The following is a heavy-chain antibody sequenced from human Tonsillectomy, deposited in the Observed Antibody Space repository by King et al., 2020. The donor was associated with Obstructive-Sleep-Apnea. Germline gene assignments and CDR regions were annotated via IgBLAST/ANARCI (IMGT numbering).Heavy chain of an antibody. CDR1: GFSLSTSGVG. CDR2: IYWNDDK. CDR3: AHLMSTVTTGWFGP. J-gene: IGHJ5*02. V-gene: IGHV2-5*01. D-gene: IGHD4-11*01. Sequence: TLKESGPTLVKPPQTLTLTCTFSGFSLSTSGVGVGWIRQPPGKALEWLALIYWNDDKRYIPSLKNRLTLTTDTSKNQVLLTMTNMDLVDTGTYYCAHLMSTVTTGWFGPWGQGILVTVSS.